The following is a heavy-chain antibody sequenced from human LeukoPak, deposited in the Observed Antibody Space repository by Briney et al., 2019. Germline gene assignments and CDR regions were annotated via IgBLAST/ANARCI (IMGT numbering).Heavy chain of an antibody. CDR2: MYNSGST. CDR3: ARARPDTAMAVDY. V-gene: IGHV4-59*01. D-gene: IGHD5-18*01. J-gene: IGHJ4*02. Sequence: PSETLSLTCAVSGGSISSYYWSWVRQSPGKGLEWIGYMYNSGSTKYNPFLKSRVTISVDTFKNQFSLRLSSVTAPDTAVYYCARARPDTAMAVDYWGQGTLVIVSS. CDR1: GGSISSYY.